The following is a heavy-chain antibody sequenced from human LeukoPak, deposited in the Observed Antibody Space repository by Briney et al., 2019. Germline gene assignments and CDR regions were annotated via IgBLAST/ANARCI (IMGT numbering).Heavy chain of an antibody. J-gene: IGHJ4*02. CDR3: AREGIVVVLFDY. D-gene: IGHD3-22*01. Sequence: SETLSLSCTVSGGSITSHYLSWIRLSARKGLEWIGYIYYSGSTNYNPSLKSRVTISVDTSKNQFSLKLSSVTAADTAVYYCAREGIVVVLFDYWGQGTLVTVSS. CDR2: IYYSGST. CDR1: GGSITSHY. V-gene: IGHV4-59*11.